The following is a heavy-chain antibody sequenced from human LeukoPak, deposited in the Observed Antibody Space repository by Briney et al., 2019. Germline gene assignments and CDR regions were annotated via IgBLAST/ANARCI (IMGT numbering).Heavy chain of an antibody. CDR1: GFTFSSYG. D-gene: IGHD6-19*01. CDR3: AKLAVAEPFDY. V-gene: IGHV3-30*18. Sequence: AGGSLRLSCAASGFTFSSYGMHWVRQAPGKGLEWVAVISYDGSNKYYADSVKGRFTISRDNSKNTLYLQMNSLRAEDTAVYYCAKLAVAEPFDYWGQGTLVTVSS. J-gene: IGHJ4*02. CDR2: ISYDGSNK.